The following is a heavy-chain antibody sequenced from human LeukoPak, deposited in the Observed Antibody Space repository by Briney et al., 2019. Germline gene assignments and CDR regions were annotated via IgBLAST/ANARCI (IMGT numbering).Heavy chain of an antibody. CDR1: GYTFTGCY. V-gene: IGHV1-2*02. Sequence: GASVKVSCKASGYTFTGCYMHWVRQAPGQGLEWMGWINPNSGGTNYAQKFQGRVTMTRDTSISTAYMELSRLRSDDTAVYYCARDHGPEMATIPGYWGQVTLVTVSS. CDR3: ARDHGPEMATIPGY. CDR2: INPNSGGT. J-gene: IGHJ4*02. D-gene: IGHD5-24*01.